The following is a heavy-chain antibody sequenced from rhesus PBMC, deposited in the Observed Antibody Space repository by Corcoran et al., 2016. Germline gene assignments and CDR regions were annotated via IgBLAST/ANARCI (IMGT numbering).Heavy chain of an antibody. D-gene: IGHD4-29*01. Sequence: EVQLVESGGGLAKPGGSRRLSGAASGFTFSDYYMDWVRQAPGKGLECCSRISNGGGYTWYADSVKGRFTISRENAKNTLYLQMNSLRAEDTAVYYCARPYGSSFNFDYWGQGVLVTVSS. V-gene: IGHV3-178*01. J-gene: IGHJ4*01. CDR2: ISNGGGYT. CDR3: ARPYGSSFNFDY. CDR1: GFTFSDYY.